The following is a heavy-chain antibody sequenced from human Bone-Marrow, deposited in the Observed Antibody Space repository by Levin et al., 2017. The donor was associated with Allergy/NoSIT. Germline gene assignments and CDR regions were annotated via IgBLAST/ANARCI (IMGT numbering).Heavy chain of an antibody. J-gene: IGHJ4*02. V-gene: IGHV3-30*03. D-gene: IGHD4-23*01. CDR2: VSNDGGTK. CDR1: GFTFGSYG. Sequence: PPGGSLRLSCAASGFTFGSYGIHWVRQAPGKGLEWVAVVSNDGGTKYYADSVKGRFTISRDNSKNTLYLQMNSLRAEDTAVYYCARESYSYGTNFRSDFDFWGQGTLVSVTS. CDR3: ARESYSYGTNFRSDFDF.